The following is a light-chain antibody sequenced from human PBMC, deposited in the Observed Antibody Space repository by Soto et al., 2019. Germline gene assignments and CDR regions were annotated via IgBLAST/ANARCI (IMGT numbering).Light chain of an antibody. J-gene: IGLJ2*01. CDR3: SSFAGNTVV. V-gene: IGLV2-8*01. CDR2: EVS. Sequence: SALTQPPSASGSLGQAVTISCTGTSSDVGGYNFVSWYQQHPGKAPKLMIYEVSKRPSGVPDRFFGSKSGNTASLTVSGLQAEDEADYYCSSFAGNTVVFGGGTKLTVL. CDR1: SSDVGGYNF.